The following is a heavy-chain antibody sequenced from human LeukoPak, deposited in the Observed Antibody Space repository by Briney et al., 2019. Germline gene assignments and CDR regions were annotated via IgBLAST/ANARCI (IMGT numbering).Heavy chain of an antibody. J-gene: IGHJ4*02. CDR1: GFPFNSFW. V-gene: IGHV3-74*01. CDR2: MNEYSTTI. Sequence: GGSLRLSCAASGFPFNSFWMHWVRQAPGKGLVWVSDMNEYSTTIRYADSVKGRPTISRDNAKSILYLQMNNLRAEDTAMYFCARGGVNPVDHWGQGTLVTVSS. D-gene: IGHD1-14*01. CDR3: ARGGVNPVDH.